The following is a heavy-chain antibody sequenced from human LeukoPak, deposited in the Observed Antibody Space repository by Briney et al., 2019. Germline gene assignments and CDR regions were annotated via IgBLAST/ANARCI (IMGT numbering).Heavy chain of an antibody. CDR1: GGSTSSYY. D-gene: IGHD3-10*01. CDR3: ARDRPGSYWYFDL. J-gene: IGHJ2*01. V-gene: IGHV4-59*01. CDR2: IYYLGST. Sequence: SETLSLTCTVSGGSTSSYYWSWIRQPPGKGLEWVGHIYYLGSTNYNPSLKSRVTISIDTSKNYFSLKLNSVIAADTAVYYCARDRPGSYWYFDLWGRGTLVTVSS.